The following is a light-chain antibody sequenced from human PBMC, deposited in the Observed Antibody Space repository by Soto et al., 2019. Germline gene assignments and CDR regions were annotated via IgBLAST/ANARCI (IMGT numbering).Light chain of an antibody. CDR3: QKYDSAPEA. Sequence: DIQMTQSPSSLSASVGDRVTITCRASQGISNSLPWYQQEPGKVPKLLIYDASTLQSGVSSRFSGSGSGTDFTLTISSLQPEDVATYYCQKYDSAPEAFGQGTKVEIK. J-gene: IGKJ1*01. CDR2: DAS. CDR1: QGISNS. V-gene: IGKV1-27*01.